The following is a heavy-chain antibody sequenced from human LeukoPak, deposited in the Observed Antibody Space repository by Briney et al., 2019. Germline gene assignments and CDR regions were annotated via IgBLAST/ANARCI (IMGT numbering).Heavy chain of an antibody. D-gene: IGHD3-22*01. V-gene: IGHV1-69*05. J-gene: IGHJ3*02. CDR1: GGTFSSYA. Sequence: SVKVSCKASGGTFSSYAISWVRQAPGQGLEWMGRIIPIFGTANYAQKFQGRVTITTDESTSTAYMELSSLRSEDTAVHYCARRTPISYDSSGYGDAFDIWGQGTMVTVSS. CDR2: IIPIFGTA. CDR3: ARRTPISYDSSGYGDAFDI.